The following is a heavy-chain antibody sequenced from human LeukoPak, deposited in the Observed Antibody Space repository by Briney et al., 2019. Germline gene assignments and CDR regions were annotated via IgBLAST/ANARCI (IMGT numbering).Heavy chain of an antibody. V-gene: IGHV1-24*01. CDR3: ARDMYSSGWYSLYYFDY. Sequence: ASVKVSCKVSGYTLTDLSMHWVRQAPGKGLEWMGGFDPEDGETIYAQKFQGRVTMTEDTSTDTAYMELSSLRSEDTAVYYCARDMYSSGWYSLYYFDYWGQGTLVTVSS. D-gene: IGHD6-19*01. CDR2: FDPEDGET. CDR1: GYTLTDLS. J-gene: IGHJ4*02.